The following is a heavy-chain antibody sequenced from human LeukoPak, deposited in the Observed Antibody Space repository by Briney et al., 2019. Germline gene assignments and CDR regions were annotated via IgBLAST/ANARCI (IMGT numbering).Heavy chain of an antibody. V-gene: IGHV4-59*01. CDR3: ARVVRGAVTSNCFDP. Sequence: PSETLSLTCTVSGGSINDYYWTWIRQAPGKGLEWLGYISNSGTTDYNPSLKSRVTMSVDTSKNEFSLKVTSVTAADTAMYYCARVVRGAVTSNCFDPWGKGTLVTVSS. J-gene: IGHJ5*02. D-gene: IGHD4-17*01. CDR2: ISNSGTT. CDR1: GGSINDYY.